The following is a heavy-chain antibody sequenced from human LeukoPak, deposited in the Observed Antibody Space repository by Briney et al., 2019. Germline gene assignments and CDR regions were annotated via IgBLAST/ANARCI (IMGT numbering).Heavy chain of an antibody. CDR2: INPNSGAA. J-gene: IGHJ4*02. D-gene: IGHD4-23*01. CDR1: GYSFTDYY. V-gene: IGHV1-2*02. Sequence: GASVKVSCKASGYSFTDYYMHWVRQAPGQGLEWMGWINPNSGAANSAQKFQGRVTMTRDTSIRAAHMELRRLKSDDTAVYYCARALPHGGTSLGVDFDYWGQGTLVTVSS. CDR3: ARALPHGGTSLGVDFDY.